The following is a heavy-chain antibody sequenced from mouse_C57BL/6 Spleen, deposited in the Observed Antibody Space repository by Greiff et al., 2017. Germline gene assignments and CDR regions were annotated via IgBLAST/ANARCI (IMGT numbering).Heavy chain of an antibody. CDR2: IDPSDSYT. Sequence: QVQLQQPGAELVKPGASVKLSCKASGYTFTSYWMQWVKQRPGQGLEWIGEIDPSDSYTNYNQKFKGKATLTVDTSSSTAYMQLSSLTSEDSAVSYGARGGCDGYSSYAMDYWGQGTSVTVSS. J-gene: IGHJ4*01. CDR3: ARGGCDGYSSYAMDY. CDR1: GYTFTSYW. V-gene: IGHV1-50*01. D-gene: IGHD2-3*01.